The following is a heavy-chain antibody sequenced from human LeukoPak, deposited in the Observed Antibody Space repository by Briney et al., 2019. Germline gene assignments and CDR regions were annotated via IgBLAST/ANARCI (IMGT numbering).Heavy chain of an antibody. CDR3: ARGSSWYYFDY. CDR1: GFSFSSYW. CDR2: IKQDGSEK. V-gene: IGHV3-7*04. Sequence: GGSLRLSCAASGFSFSSYWMSWVRQAPGKGLEWVANIKQDGSEKYYVDSVKGRFTISRDNAKNSLYLQMNGLRAEDTAVYYCARGSSWYYFDYWGQGTLVTVSS. D-gene: IGHD6-13*01. J-gene: IGHJ4*02.